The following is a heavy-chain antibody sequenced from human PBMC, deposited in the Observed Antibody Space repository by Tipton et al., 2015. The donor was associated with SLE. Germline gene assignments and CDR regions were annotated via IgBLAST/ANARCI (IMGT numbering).Heavy chain of an antibody. J-gene: IGHJ4*02. D-gene: IGHD1-26*01. CDR3: AREMREAFDY. Sequence: PGLVKPSQTPSLTCTVSGDSVSSGSYYWTWIRQPPGKRPEWIGHIYYSGSTAYNPSLKSRVTISLDASKNQFSLRLSSVTAADTAVYYCAREMREAFDYWGQGTLVTVSS. CDR1: GDSVSSGSYY. CDR2: IYYSGST. V-gene: IGHV4-61*01.